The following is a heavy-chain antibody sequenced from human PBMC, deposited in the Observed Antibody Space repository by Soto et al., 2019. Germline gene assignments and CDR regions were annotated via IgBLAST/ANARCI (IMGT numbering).Heavy chain of an antibody. V-gene: IGHV3-30-3*01. Sequence: GGSLRLSCAASGFTFSSYAMHWVRQAPGKGLEWVAVISYDGSNKYYADSVKGRFTISRDNSKNTLYLQMNSLRAEDTAVYYCARFCISTSCYASFDYWGQRTLVTVSS. D-gene: IGHD2-2*01. CDR3: ARFCISTSCYASFDY. CDR2: ISYDGSNK. J-gene: IGHJ4*02. CDR1: GFTFSSYA.